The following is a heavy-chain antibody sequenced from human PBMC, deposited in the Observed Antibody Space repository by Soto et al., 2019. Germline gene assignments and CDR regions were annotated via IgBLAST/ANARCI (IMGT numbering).Heavy chain of an antibody. CDR3: PSYNSAPGFKA. D-gene: IGHD1-1*01. CDR1: GDIFTNFD. Sequence: QVQLVQPGAEVRKPGASVKVSCKASGDIFTNFDFNWVRQATGKGLEWIGWMRANSGDTGHDKKFQGRVSMTRDTSMRTAYMELRRLRAKVTDVYYCPSYNSAPGFKAWRQGTLVFVST. CDR2: MRANSGDT. V-gene: IGHV1-8*01. J-gene: IGHJ5*02.